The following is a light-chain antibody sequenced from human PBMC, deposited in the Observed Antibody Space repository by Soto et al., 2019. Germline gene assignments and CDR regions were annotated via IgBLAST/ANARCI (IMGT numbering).Light chain of an antibody. Sequence: DIQMTQSPSTLSASVGDRVSITGRASQNIGTSLAWYQQTPGKAPKLLISDASTWASGVPSRFGGSASGTEFTLTISSLQPDDFATYYCQQYNSYSWTFGQGTKVDIK. CDR1: QNIGTS. CDR2: DAS. J-gene: IGKJ1*01. CDR3: QQYNSYSWT. V-gene: IGKV1-5*01.